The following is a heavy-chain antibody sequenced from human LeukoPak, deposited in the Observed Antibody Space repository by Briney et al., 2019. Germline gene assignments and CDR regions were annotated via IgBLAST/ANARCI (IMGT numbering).Heavy chain of an antibody. V-gene: IGHV1-46*01. D-gene: IGHD3-10*01. J-gene: IGHJ4*02. CDR1: GYTFTSYY. CDR2: INPSGGST. CDR3: ARDVPITMVRGVITNFDY. Sequence: SVKVSCKASGYTFTSYYMHWVRQAPGQGLEWMGIINPSGGSTSYAQKFQGRVTMTRDTSTSTVYMELSSLRSEDTAVYYCARDVPITMVRGVITNFDYWGQGTLVTVSS.